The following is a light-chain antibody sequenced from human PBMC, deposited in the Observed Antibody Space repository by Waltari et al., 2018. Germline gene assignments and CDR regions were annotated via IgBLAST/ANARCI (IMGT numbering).Light chain of an antibody. CDR1: SLRVSY. CDR3: DSWNSRGTPWV. J-gene: IGLJ3*02. Sequence: SSELTQDPSVSVALGQTVTITCQGDSLRVSYTNWYQQKPGQAPVLVVYGNNNRPSGIPYRFSGSKSGNIGSLTITGAQVEDEADYYCDSWNSRGTPWVFGGGTRLTVL. V-gene: IGLV3-19*01. CDR2: GNN.